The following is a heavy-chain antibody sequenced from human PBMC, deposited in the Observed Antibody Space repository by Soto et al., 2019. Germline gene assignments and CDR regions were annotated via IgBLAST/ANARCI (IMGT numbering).Heavy chain of an antibody. D-gene: IGHD3-3*01. Sequence: PGGSLRLFCAGSGFTFGTYSMNWVRQAAGKGLEWIAYISYDSDTIQYADSVKGRFTISRDNAKNSLYLQMNSLRDEDTAGYYCARLYYDYVWGQGTTGTVSS. V-gene: IGHV3-48*02. CDR1: GFTFGTYS. CDR2: ISYDSDTI. J-gene: IGHJ6*02. CDR3: ARLYYDYV.